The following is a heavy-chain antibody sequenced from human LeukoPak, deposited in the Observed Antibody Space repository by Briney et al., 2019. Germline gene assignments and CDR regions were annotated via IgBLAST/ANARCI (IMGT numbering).Heavy chain of an antibody. J-gene: IGHJ3*02. CDR2: IWYDGSNK. CDR3: AVLGPDAFDI. V-gene: IGHV3-33*01. D-gene: IGHD2/OR15-2a*01. CDR1: GLTFSSYG. Sequence: GGSLRLSCAASGLTFSSYGMHWVRQAPGKGLEWVAVIWYDGSNKYYADSVKGRFTISRDNSKNTLYLQMNSLRAEDTAVYYCAVLGPDAFDIWGQGTMVTVSS.